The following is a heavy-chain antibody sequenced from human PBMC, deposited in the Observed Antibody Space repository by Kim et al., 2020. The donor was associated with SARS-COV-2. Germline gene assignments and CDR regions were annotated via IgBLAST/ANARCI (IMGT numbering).Heavy chain of an antibody. CDR2: IRSKVNGYAT. Sequence: GGSLRLSCGASGFTFSDSAMHWVRRASGKGLEWVGRIRSKVNGYATADSASVRGRITISRDDSRNTAYLQMNSLKTEDTAVYDCTRGPGTTLAFWDAFD. CDR1: GFTFSDSA. CDR3: TRGPGTTLAFWDAFD. V-gene: IGHV3-73*01. D-gene: IGHD1-1*01. J-gene: IGHJ3*02.